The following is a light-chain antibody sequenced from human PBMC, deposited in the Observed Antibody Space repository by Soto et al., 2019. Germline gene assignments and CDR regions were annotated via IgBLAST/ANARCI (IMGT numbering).Light chain of an antibody. Sequence: DIQMTQSPSTLSGSVGDRVTITCRASQTISSWLAWYQQKPGKAPKLLIYKASTLKSGVPSRFSGSGSGTEFTRTISSLQPDDFATYYCQHYNSYSEAFGQGTNVEL. V-gene: IGKV1-5*03. CDR3: QHYNSYSEA. J-gene: IGKJ1*01. CDR1: QTISSW. CDR2: KAS.